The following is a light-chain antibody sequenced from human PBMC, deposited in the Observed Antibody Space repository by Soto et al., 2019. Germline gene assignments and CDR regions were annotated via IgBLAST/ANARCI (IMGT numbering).Light chain of an antibody. J-gene: IGLJ1*01. CDR2: EVT. CDR3: CSSVGSYV. V-gene: IGLV2-23*02. Sequence: QSALNQPASVSGSPGQSVTISCTATSSDVENYKLVSWYQQHPGKAPKLIIYEVTKRPSRVSNRFSGSKSANTASLTISGLQPEDEADYYCCSSVGSYVFGTGTKLTVL. CDR1: SSDVENYKL.